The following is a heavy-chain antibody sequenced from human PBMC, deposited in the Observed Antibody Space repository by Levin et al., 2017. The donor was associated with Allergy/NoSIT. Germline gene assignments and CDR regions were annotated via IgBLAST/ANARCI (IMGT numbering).Heavy chain of an antibody. D-gene: IGHD3-3*01. CDR3: ARQLGNFWSGYNYFDY. Sequence: GGSLRLSCAASGFTFSCYEMNWVRRAPGKGLEWVSYISSTGSTIYSADSVKGRFTISRDNAKNSLYLHMNSLRAEDTAVYYCARQLGNFWSGYNYFDYWGQGTLVTVSS. CDR1: GFTFSCYE. J-gene: IGHJ4*02. V-gene: IGHV3-48*03. CDR2: ISSTGSTI.